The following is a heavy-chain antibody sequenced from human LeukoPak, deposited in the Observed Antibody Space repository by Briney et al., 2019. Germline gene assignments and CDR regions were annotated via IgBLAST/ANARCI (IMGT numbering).Heavy chain of an antibody. CDR1: GGSISGGGYY. Sequence: SQTLSLTCTVSGGSISGGGYYWSWIRQHPGKGLEWIGYIYYSGSTYYNPSLKSRVTTSVDTSKNQFSLKLSSATAADTAVYYCARAFKGRYYDSSGYYNGMDVWGQGTTVTVSS. J-gene: IGHJ6*02. V-gene: IGHV4-31*03. CDR3: ARAFKGRYYDSSGYYNGMDV. CDR2: IYYSGST. D-gene: IGHD3-22*01.